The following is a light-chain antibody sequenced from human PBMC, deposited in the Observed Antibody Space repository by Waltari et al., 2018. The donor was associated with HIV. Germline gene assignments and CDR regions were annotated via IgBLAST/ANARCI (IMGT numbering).Light chain of an antibody. CDR1: SSDVGRYNY. CDR2: EVS. V-gene: IGLV2-8*01. Sequence: QSALTQPPSASGSPGQSVTISCTGTSSDVGRYNYVSWYEQHPGKAPKLMIYEVSKRPSGVPDRFSGSKSCNTASLTVSGRQAEDESDYYCSSYAGSNKYVVGTGTKVTVL. CDR3: SSYAGSNKYV. J-gene: IGLJ1*01.